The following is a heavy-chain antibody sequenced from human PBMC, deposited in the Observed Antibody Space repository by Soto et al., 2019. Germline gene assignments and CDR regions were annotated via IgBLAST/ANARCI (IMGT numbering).Heavy chain of an antibody. V-gene: IGHV3-30*18. D-gene: IGHD2-2*02. J-gene: IGHJ6*02. CDR1: GFTFSSYG. CDR3: AKGLRWGDYTWGAYYYGMDV. CDR2: ISYDGSNK. Sequence: PGGSLRLSCAASGFTFSSYGMHWVRQAPGKGLEWVAVISYDGSNKYYADSVKGRFTISRDNSKNTLYLQMNSLRAEDTAVYYCAKGLRWGDYTWGAYYYGMDVWGQGTTVTVSS.